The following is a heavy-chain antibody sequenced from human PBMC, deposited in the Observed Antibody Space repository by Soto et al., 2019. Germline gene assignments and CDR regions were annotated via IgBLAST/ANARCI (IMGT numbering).Heavy chain of an antibody. Sequence: SETLSLTCTVSGGSISTRSYYWGWIRQPPGKGLEWIASIYYSGNTYYNPSLKSRVTLSVDTSKNQFSLKLSSVTAADTAVYYCYADPNAVMDLWGQGTTVTVSS. CDR2: IYYSGNT. J-gene: IGHJ6*02. CDR3: YADPNAVMDL. V-gene: IGHV4-39*01. CDR1: GGSISTRSYY.